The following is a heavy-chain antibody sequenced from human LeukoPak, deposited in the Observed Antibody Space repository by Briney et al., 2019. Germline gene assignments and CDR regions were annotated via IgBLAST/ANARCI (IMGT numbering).Heavy chain of an antibody. D-gene: IGHD3-22*01. J-gene: IGHJ4*02. CDR1: GYTFTGYY. V-gene: IGHV1-2*02. Sequence: GASVKVSCKASGYTFTGYYMHWVRQAPGQGLEWMGWINPNSGGTNYAQKFQGRVTMTRDTSISTAYMELSRLRSDDTAVYYCAREGTQDYYDSSGLLGYWGQGTLVTVSS. CDR3: AREGTQDYYDSSGLLGY. CDR2: INPNSGGT.